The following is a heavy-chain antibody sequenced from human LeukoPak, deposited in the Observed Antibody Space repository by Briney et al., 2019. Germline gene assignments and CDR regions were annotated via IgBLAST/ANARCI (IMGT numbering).Heavy chain of an antibody. D-gene: IGHD2-2*01. V-gene: IGHV3-23*01. Sequence: GGSLRLSCAASGLTLNSYAMSWARQAPGRGLEWVSAISGSGGSTYYADSVKGRFTISRDNSKNTLYLQMNSLRAEDTAVYFCAKDIDCLGQSQLLGFDYWGQGTLVTVSS. CDR2: ISGSGGST. CDR3: AKDIDCLGQSQLLGFDY. J-gene: IGHJ4*02. CDR1: GLTLNSYA.